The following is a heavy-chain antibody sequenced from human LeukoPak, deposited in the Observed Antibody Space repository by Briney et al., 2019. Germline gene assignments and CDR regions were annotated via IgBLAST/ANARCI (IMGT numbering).Heavy chain of an antibody. CDR2: IYYRSRWHY. V-gene: IGHV6-1*01. D-gene: IGHD7-27*01. Sequence: SQTLSLTCAISGDSVSSNSGSWSWIRQSPSRGPEWLGRIYYRSRWHYESAVSVQNPISISPDTTKNQFSLQLNSMSPDDSAVYYCVSGGDWGFGWYFDVWGRGALVTVSS. CDR1: GDSVSSNSGS. J-gene: IGHJ2*01. CDR3: VSGGDWGFGWYFDV.